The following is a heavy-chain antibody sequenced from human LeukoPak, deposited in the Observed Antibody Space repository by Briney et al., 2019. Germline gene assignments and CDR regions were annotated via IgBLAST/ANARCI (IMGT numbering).Heavy chain of an antibody. V-gene: IGHV1-46*01. D-gene: IGHD4-17*01. CDR1: GYTFASYY. CDR3: ARDSSSDYGDYDY. J-gene: IGHJ4*02. Sequence: ASVKVSCKASGYTFASYYMHWVRQAPGQGLEWMGIINPSGGSTSYAQKFQGRVTMTRDTSTSTIYMELSSLRSEDTAVYYCARDSSSDYGDYDYWGQGTLVTVSS. CDR2: INPSGGST.